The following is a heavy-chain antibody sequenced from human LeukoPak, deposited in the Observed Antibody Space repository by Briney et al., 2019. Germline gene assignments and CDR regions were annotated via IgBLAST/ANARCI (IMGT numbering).Heavy chain of an antibody. D-gene: IGHD3-10*01. CDR1: GGSISSYY. V-gene: IGHV4-4*07. CDR2: IYTSGST. CDR3: ARADSTMVRGVPRHDAFDI. Sequence: SETLSLTCTVSGGSISSYYWSWIRQPAGKGLEWIGRIYTSGSTNYNPSLKSRVTMSVDTSKNQFSLKLSSVTAADTAVYYCARADSTMVRGVPRHDAFDIWGQGTMVTVSS. J-gene: IGHJ3*02.